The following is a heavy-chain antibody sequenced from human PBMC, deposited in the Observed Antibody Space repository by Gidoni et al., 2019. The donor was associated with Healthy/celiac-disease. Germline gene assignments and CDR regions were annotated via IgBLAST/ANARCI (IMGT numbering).Heavy chain of an antibody. D-gene: IGHD2-2*02. CDR2: IYYSGST. CDR3: ARDRRDGYTGAGFDI. CDR1: GGSISRGGYY. V-gene: IGHV4-31*03. Sequence: QVQLQESGPGLVKPSQTLSLTCTVSGGSISRGGYYWSWIRQHPGKGLEWIGYIYYSGSTYYNPSLKSRVTIAVDTSKNQFSLKLSSVTAADTAVYYCARDRRDGYTGAGFDIWGQGTMVTVSS. J-gene: IGHJ3*02.